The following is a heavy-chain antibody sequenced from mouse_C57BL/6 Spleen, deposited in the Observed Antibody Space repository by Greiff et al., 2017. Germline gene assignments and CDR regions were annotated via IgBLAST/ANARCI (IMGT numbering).Heavy chain of an antibody. CDR2: IYPRDGST. CDR1: GYTFTDHT. V-gene: IGHV1-78*01. Sequence: QVQLQQSDAELVKPGASVKISCKVSGYTFTDHTIHWMKQRPEPGLEWIGYIYPRDGSTKYTEKFKFKATLTADKSSSTAYLQLHLLTSEYYAVYFCARAGEHWYFDVWGTGTTVTVSA. J-gene: IGHJ1*03. CDR3: ARAGEHWYFDV.